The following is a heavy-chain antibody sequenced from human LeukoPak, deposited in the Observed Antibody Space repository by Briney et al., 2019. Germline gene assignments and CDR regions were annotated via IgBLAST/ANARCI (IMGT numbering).Heavy chain of an antibody. Sequence: ASVKVSCKASGYTFTSYDINWMRQATGQGLEWMGWMNPNSGNTVYAQKFQGKVTITRNTSISTAFLEMSSLRSEDTAVYYCALISGSYFDYWGQGTLVTVSS. V-gene: IGHV1-8*03. CDR3: ALISGSYFDY. CDR2: MNPNSGNT. D-gene: IGHD1-26*01. J-gene: IGHJ4*02. CDR1: GYTFTSYD.